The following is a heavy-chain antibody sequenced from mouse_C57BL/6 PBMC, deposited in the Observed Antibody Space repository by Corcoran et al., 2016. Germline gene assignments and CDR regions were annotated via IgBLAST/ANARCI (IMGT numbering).Heavy chain of an antibody. CDR1: GYTFTTSG. CDR2: INTYSGVP. V-gene: IGHV9-3*01. CDR3: ARNWDWFAY. J-gene: IGHJ3*01. Sequence: QIQLVQSGPELKKPGETVKISCKASGYTFTTSGMSWVKQAPGKGLKWMGWINTYSGVPTYADDFKGRFAFSLETSASTAYLQINNLKNEDTATYFCARNWDWFAYWGQGTLVTVSA. D-gene: IGHD4-1*01.